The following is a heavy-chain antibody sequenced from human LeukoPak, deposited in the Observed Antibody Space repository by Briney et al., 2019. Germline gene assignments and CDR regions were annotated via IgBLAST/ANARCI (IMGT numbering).Heavy chain of an antibody. D-gene: IGHD2-21*02. CDR1: SYTFTNYG. V-gene: IGHV1-18*01. CDR3: ARDAVSTVTAGGIDY. J-gene: IGHJ4*02. CDR2: ISAYSGNT. Sequence: ASVKVSCKACSYTFTNYGISWVRQAPGQGLEWMAWISAYSGNTEYAQKMQGRVTMTTDTSTSTAYMELRNLISGDSAVYFCARDAVSTVTAGGIDYWGQGTLVTVSS.